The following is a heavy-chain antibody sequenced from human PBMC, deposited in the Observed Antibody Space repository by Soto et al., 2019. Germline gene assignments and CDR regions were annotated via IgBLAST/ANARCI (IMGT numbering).Heavy chain of an antibody. Sequence: PGGSLRLSCAASGFTFSDYYMSWIRQAPGKGLEWVSYISSGSTIYYADSVKGRFTISRDNAKNSLYLQMNSLRAEDTAVYYCAREGRGSGWRNDYWGQGTLVTVSS. J-gene: IGHJ4*02. CDR2: ISSGSTI. CDR1: GFTFSDYY. V-gene: IGHV3-11*01. CDR3: AREGRGSGWRNDY. D-gene: IGHD6-19*01.